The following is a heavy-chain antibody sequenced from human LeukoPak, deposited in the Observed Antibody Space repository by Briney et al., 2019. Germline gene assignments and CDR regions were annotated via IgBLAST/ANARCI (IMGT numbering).Heavy chain of an antibody. CDR2: IYTSGST. CDR3: ARDGESPPDSSFDY. Sequence: PETLSLTCTVSGGSISSYYWSWIRQPAGKGLEWIGRIYTSGSTNYNPSLKSRVTMSVDTSKNQFSLKLSSATAADAAVYYCARDGESPPDSSFDYWGQGTLVTVSS. V-gene: IGHV4-4*07. D-gene: IGHD3-10*01. CDR1: GGSISSYY. J-gene: IGHJ4*02.